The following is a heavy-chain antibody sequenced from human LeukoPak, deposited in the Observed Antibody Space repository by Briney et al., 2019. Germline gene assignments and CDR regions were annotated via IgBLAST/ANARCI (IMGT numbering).Heavy chain of an antibody. V-gene: IGHV3-74*01. Sequence: GGSLRLSCAASGFFFNTYWMHWVRQAPGKGLVWVSRVNSDGTNTNYGDSVQGRFTVSRDNAKNTLYLQMNSLRAEDTAVYYCVRDGSLQYRFDYWGQGTLVTVSS. D-gene: IGHD3-10*01. CDR2: VNSDGTNT. J-gene: IGHJ4*02. CDR3: VRDGSLQYRFDY. CDR1: GFFFNTYW.